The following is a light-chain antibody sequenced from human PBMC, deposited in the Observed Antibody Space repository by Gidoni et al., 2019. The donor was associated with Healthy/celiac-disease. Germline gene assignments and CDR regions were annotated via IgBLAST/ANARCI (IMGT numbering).Light chain of an antibody. CDR2: DVS. Sequence: QSALTQPASVSGSPGQSITISCPGTSRAVGGYNYVSWYQQHPGKAPKLMIYDVSNRPSGVSNRFSGSKSGNTASLTSSGLQAEDEADYYCSSYTSSSTLVVFGGGTKLTVL. J-gene: IGLJ2*01. V-gene: IGLV2-14*01. CDR1: SRAVGGYNY. CDR3: SSYTSSSTLVV.